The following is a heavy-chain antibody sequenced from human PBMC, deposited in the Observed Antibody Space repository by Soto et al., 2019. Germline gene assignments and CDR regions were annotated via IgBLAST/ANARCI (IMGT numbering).Heavy chain of an antibody. CDR2: ISWDGGST. D-gene: IGHD1-26*01. J-gene: IGHJ4*02. Sequence: EVQLVESGGVVVQPGGSLRLSCAASGFTFDDYTMHWVRQAPGKGLEWVSLISWDGGSTYYAASVKGRFTISRDNSKNSLYLEMNSLRTEDTALYYCAKDGNSGSYYLFDYWGQGTLVTVSS. V-gene: IGHV3-43*01. CDR1: GFTFDDYT. CDR3: AKDGNSGSYYLFDY.